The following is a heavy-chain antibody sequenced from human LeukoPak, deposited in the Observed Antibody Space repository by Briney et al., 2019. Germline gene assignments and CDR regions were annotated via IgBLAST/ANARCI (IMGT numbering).Heavy chain of an antibody. V-gene: IGHV4-38-2*02. J-gene: IGHJ4*02. CDR3: ARDLWGPYDSSGYYYDY. D-gene: IGHD3-22*01. CDR2: IYHSGST. CDR1: GYSISSGYY. Sequence: PSETLSLTCTVSGYSISSGYYWGWIRQPPGKGLEWIGSIYHSGSTYYNPSLKSRVTISVDTSKNQFSLKLSSVTAADTAVYYCARDLWGPYDSSGYYYDYWGQGTLVTVSS.